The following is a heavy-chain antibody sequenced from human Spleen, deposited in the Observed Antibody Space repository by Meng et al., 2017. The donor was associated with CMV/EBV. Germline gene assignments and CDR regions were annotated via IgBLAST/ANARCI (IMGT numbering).Heavy chain of an antibody. Sequence: ASVKVSCKASGYTFTSYDINWVRQATGQGLEWMGWMNPNSGNTGYAQKFQGRVTMTRNTSISTAYMALSSLRSEDTAVYYCARVGKPYCTNGVCCNFDYWGQGTLVTVSS. CDR3: ARVGKPYCTNGVCCNFDY. D-gene: IGHD2-8*01. CDR2: MNPNSGNT. J-gene: IGHJ4*02. V-gene: IGHV1-8*01. CDR1: GYTFTSYD.